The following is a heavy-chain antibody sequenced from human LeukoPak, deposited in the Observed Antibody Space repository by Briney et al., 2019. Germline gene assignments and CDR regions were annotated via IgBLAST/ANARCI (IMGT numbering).Heavy chain of an antibody. CDR3: ASARIQLWLLEWYFDL. J-gene: IGHJ2*01. D-gene: IGHD5-18*01. CDR2: INHSGST. V-gene: IGHV4-34*01. CDR1: GGSFSGYY. Sequence: PSETLSLTCAVYGGSFSGYYWSWIRQPPGKGLEWIGEINHSGSTNYNPSLKSRVTISVDTSKNQFSLKLSSVTDADTAVYYCASARIQLWLLEWYFDLWGRGTLVTVSS.